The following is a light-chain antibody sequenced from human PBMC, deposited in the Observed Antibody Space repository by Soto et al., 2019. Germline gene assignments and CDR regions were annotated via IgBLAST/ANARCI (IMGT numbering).Light chain of an antibody. CDR1: QSINRH. CDR3: QQRSNWPPGT. Sequence: DIVMTQSPASLSVSPGERATLSCRASQSINRHLAWYRQKPGQAPRLLIYDASNRSTGIPARLSGSGSGTDFTLTISRLEPEDFGVYYCQQRSNWPPGTFGGGTKVDI. J-gene: IGKJ4*02. CDR2: DAS. V-gene: IGKV3-11*01.